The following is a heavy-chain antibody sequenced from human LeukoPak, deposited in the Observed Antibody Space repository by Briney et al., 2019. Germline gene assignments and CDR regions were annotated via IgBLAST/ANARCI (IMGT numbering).Heavy chain of an antibody. J-gene: IGHJ6*04. D-gene: IGHD3-22*01. CDR1: GFTFSSYA. CDR2: ISGSGGST. Sequence: PGGSLRLSCAASGFTFSSYAMSWVRQAPGKGLEWVSAISGSGGSTYYADSVKGRFTISRDNAKNSLYLQMNSLRAEDTAVYYCARVGIDYYDSSGYSPMDVWGKGTTVTISS. CDR3: ARVGIDYYDSSGYSPMDV. V-gene: IGHV3-23*01.